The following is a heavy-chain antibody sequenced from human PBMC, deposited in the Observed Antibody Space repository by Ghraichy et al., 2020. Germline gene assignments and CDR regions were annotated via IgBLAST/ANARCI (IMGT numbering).Heavy chain of an antibody. CDR2: IYTSGST. J-gene: IGHJ5*02. V-gene: IGHV4-61*02. D-gene: IGHD3-9*01. Sequence: SLNISCTVSGGSISSGSYYWSWIRQPAGKGLEWIGRIYTSGSTNYNPSLKSRVTISVDTSKNQFSLKLSSVTAADTAVYYCASSPYDILTGYSNWFDPWGQGTLVTVSS. CDR1: GGSISSGSYY. CDR3: ASSPYDILTGYSNWFDP.